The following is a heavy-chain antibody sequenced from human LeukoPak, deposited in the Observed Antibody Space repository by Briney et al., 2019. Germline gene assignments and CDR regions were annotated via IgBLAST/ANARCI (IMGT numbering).Heavy chain of an antibody. CDR1: GFTVSANC. V-gene: IGHV3-23*01. J-gene: IGHJ4*02. Sequence: GGSLRLSCAASGFTVSANCMSWVRQAAGKGLEWVSAISGSGGSTYYADSVKGRFTISRDNSKNTLYLQMNSLRAEDTAVYYCAKDKCGGGDCYYFDYWGQGTLVTVSS. D-gene: IGHD2-21*02. CDR3: AKDKCGGGDCYYFDY. CDR2: ISGSGGST.